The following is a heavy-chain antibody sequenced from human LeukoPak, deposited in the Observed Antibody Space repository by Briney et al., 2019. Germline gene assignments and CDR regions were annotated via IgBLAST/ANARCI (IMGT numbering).Heavy chain of an antibody. V-gene: IGHV1-18*04. CDR2: ISAYNGNT. CDR1: GYTFTSYY. CDR3: ARVSYYDILTGYFNWFDP. J-gene: IGHJ5*02. D-gene: IGHD3-9*01. Sequence: ASVKVSCKASGYTFTSYYMHWVRQAPGQGLEWMGWISAYNGNTNYAQKLQGRVTMTTDTSTSTAYMELRSLRSDDTAVYYCARVSYYDILTGYFNWFDPWGQGTLVTVSS.